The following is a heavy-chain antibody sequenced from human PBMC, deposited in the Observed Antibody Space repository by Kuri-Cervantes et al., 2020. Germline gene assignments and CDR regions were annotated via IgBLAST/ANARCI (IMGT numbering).Heavy chain of an antibody. V-gene: IGHV3-48*02. CDR1: GFTFSSYS. D-gene: IGHD4-23*01. CDR3: ARRTTVVTPVTYYYYYGMDV. Sequence: GESLKISCAASGFTFSSYSMNWVRQAPGKGLEWVSSISSSSSGIYYADSVKGRFTISRDNAKNSLYLQMNSLRDEDTAAYYCARRTTVVTPVTYYYYYGMDVWGQGTTVTVSS. CDR2: ISSSSSGI. J-gene: IGHJ6*02.